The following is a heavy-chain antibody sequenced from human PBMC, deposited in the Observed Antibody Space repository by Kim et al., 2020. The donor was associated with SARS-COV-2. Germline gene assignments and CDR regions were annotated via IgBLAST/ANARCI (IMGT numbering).Heavy chain of an antibody. V-gene: IGHV3-23*01. CDR2: ISGSGGST. D-gene: IGHD3-22*01. J-gene: IGHJ3*02. Sequence: GGSLRRSCAASGFTFSSYAMSWVRQAPGKGLEWVSAISGSGGSTYYADSVKGRFTISRDNSKNTLYLQMNSLRAEDTAVYYCAKFSPYYDSSGYYSNAFDIWGQGTMVTVSS. CDR1: GFTFSSYA. CDR3: AKFSPYYDSSGYYSNAFDI.